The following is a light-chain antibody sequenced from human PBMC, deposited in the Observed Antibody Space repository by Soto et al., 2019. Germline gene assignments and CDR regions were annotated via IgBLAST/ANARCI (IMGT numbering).Light chain of an antibody. V-gene: IGLV2-18*02. CDR1: SSDVGSYNR. J-gene: IGLJ2*01. CDR3: SSYTSSSTLV. Sequence: QSALTQPPSVSGSPGQSVTISSTGTSSDVGSYNRVSWYQQPPGTAPKLMIYEVRNRPSGVPDRFSGSKSGNTASLTISGLQAEDEADYYCSSYTSSSTLVFGGGTKVTVL. CDR2: EVR.